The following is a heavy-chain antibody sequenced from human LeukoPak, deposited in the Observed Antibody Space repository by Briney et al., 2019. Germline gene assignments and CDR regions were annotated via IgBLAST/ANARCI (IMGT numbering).Heavy chain of an antibody. Sequence: PGGSLRLPCATSGFTFSSYAMTWVRQAPGKGLEWVSAISASGGETKYADSVKGRFTISRDNSKNTLFLQVNRLRGDDTAIYYCARDYKADYWGQGTLVTVSS. D-gene: IGHD1-1*01. CDR1: GFTFSSYA. J-gene: IGHJ4*02. CDR2: ISASGGET. V-gene: IGHV3-23*01. CDR3: ARDYKADY.